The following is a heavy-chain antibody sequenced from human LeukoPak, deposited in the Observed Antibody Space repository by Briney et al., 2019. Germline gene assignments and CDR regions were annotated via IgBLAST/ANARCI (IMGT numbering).Heavy chain of an antibody. CDR2: IKQDGSEK. CDR3: ARDTKYYYYGMDV. Sequence: GGSLRLSCAASGFTFSSYSMNWVRQAPGKGLEWVANIKQDGSEKYYVDSVKGRFTISRDNAKNSLYLQMNSLRAEDTAVYYCARDTKYYYYGMDVWGQGTTVTVSS. J-gene: IGHJ6*02. CDR1: GFTFSSYS. D-gene: IGHD3-3*01. V-gene: IGHV3-7*01.